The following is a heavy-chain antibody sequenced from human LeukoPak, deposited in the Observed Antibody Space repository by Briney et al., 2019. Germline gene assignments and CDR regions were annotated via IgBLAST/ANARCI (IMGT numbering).Heavy chain of an antibody. J-gene: IGHJ4*02. V-gene: IGHV4-59*08. CDR1: GGSINNYY. CDR3: ARVHRRGFGEIFIDY. D-gene: IGHD3-10*01. CDR2: IFYSGSS. Sequence: SETLSLTCTVSGGSINNYYWSWIRQPPGKGLEWIGFIFYSGSSNYNSSLKSRVTMSVDTSNNQFSLKLTSVTAADTAIYYCARVHRRGFGEIFIDYWGQGTLVTVSS.